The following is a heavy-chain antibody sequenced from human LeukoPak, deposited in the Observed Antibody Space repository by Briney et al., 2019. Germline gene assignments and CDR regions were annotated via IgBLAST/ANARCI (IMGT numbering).Heavy chain of an antibody. J-gene: IGHJ4*02. CDR3: ARLGEIPRAYFDY. V-gene: IGHV5-51*01. D-gene: IGHD2-21*01. Sequence: GESLQISCQGSGYSFTSYWIGWVRQMPGKGLEWMGIIYPGDSDTRYSPSFQGQVTISAVKSISTAYLQWSSLKASDTAMYYRARLGEIPRAYFDYWGQGTLVTVSS. CDR2: IYPGDSDT. CDR1: GYSFTSYW.